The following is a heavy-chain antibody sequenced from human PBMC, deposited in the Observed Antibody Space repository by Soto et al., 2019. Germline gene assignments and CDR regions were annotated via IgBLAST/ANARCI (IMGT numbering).Heavy chain of an antibody. CDR1: GFVLSSYG. V-gene: IGHV3-21*01. D-gene: IGHD3-22*01. J-gene: IGHJ6*02. CDR2: ISSSGNYT. Sequence: SLRLSGVRCGFVLSSYGLNWVRQSPGQGLEWVSPISSSGNYTSYADSRKGRCTMSRENAKNSLFLQMSSLRAEDSAIYYCVIFSSAGSATYYYYGLDGWGQGTTVIVCS. CDR3: VIFSSAGSATYYYYGLDG.